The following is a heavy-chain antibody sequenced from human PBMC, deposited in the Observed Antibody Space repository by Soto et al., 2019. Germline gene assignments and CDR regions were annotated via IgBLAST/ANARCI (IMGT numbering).Heavy chain of an antibody. J-gene: IGHJ4*02. Sequence: GASVKVSCKASGYTFTGYYMHWVRQAPGQGLEWMGWINPNSGGTNYAQKFQGWVTMTRDTSISTAYMELSRLRSDDTAVYYCARGSDDFWSGLHYWGQGTLVTVSS. CDR1: GYTFTGYY. V-gene: IGHV1-2*04. CDR3: ARGSDDFWSGLHY. D-gene: IGHD3-3*01. CDR2: INPNSGGT.